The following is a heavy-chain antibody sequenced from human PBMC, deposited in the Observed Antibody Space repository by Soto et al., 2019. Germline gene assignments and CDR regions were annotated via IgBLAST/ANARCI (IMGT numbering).Heavy chain of an antibody. V-gene: IGHV1-69*01. J-gene: IGHJ4*02. CDR3: ARDHSVVAGYYYFDY. CDR1: GGTFNNYA. CDR2: IIPILGTA. Sequence: QVQLVQSGSELKRPGSSVKVSCKASGGTFNNYAFSWVRQAPGQRLEWLGGIIPILGTAKYAKKFQGRVTITAVDSTSTAYMELSSLRSEDTAVYYCARDHSVVAGYYYFDYWGQGTLVTVSS. D-gene: IGHD6-19*01.